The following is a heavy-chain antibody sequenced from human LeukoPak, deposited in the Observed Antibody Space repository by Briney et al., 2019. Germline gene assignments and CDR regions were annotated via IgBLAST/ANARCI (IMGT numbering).Heavy chain of an antibody. CDR3: ARGGGIGPQTWFDP. Sequence: SETLSLTCAVYGGSFSGYYWSWIRQPPGKGLEWIGEINHSGSTNYNPSLKSRVTISVDTSKNQFSLKLSSVTAADTAVYYCARGGGIGPQTWFDPWGQGTLVTVSS. CDR2: INHSGST. J-gene: IGHJ5*02. V-gene: IGHV4-34*01. CDR1: GGSFSGYY. D-gene: IGHD6-13*01.